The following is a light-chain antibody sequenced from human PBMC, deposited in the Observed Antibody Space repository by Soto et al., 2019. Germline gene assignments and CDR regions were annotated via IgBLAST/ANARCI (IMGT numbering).Light chain of an antibody. J-gene: IGKJ4*01. CDR2: DTS. V-gene: IGKV3-11*02. CDR1: QSVTTY. Sequence: DIVLTQSPATLSLSPGEGATLSCRASQSVTTYLAWHQQRPGQAPRLLIYDTSTRAPGTPARFSGSGSGRDFTLTISSLEPEDFAICYCQQRSSWPLTFGGGTKVEI. CDR3: QQRSSWPLT.